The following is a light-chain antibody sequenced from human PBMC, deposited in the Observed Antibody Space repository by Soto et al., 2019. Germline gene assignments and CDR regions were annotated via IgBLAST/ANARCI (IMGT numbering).Light chain of an antibody. CDR1: SSDDGGYNY. CDR2: DVT. J-gene: IGLJ2*01. CDR3: SSYISTSTLDVV. Sequence: QSVLTQPASVSGSPGQSINISCTGTSSDDGGYNYVSWYQQHPGKAPKLMIYDVTNRPSGVSDRFSGSKSGNTASLTISGLQAEDEADYYCSSYISTSTLDVVFGGGTKLTVL. V-gene: IGLV2-14*01.